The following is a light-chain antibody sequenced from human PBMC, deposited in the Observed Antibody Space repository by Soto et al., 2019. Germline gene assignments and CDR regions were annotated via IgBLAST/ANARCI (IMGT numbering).Light chain of an antibody. J-gene: IGKJ1*01. CDR1: QTVSNR. Sequence: EIVLTQSPATLSSSPGERATLSCRASQTVSNRLAWYQHKPGQAPRLLIYDTYNRATGIPARFSGSGSGTDFTLTIRSLQSEDFAVYYCQQYNNWPRTFGRGTKVDIK. CDR2: DTY. CDR3: QQYNNWPRT. V-gene: IGKV3D-15*01.